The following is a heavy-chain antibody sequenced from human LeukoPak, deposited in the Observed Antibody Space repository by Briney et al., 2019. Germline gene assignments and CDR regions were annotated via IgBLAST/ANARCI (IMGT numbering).Heavy chain of an antibody. Sequence: SETLSLTCTVSGGSISSYYWSWIRQPPGKGLEWIGYIYYSGSTNYNPSLKSRVTISVDTPKNQFSLKLSSVTAADTAVYYCARDRKRDGYSFDYWGQGTLVTVSS. J-gene: IGHJ4*02. D-gene: IGHD5-24*01. V-gene: IGHV4-59*01. CDR3: ARDRKRDGYSFDY. CDR1: GGSISSYY. CDR2: IYYSGST.